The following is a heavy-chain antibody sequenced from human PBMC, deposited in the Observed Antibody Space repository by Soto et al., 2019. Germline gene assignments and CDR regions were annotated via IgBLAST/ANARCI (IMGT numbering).Heavy chain of an antibody. J-gene: IGHJ6*03. Sequence: QVQLVESGGGVVQPGRSLRLSCVASGFTLSSCGMHWVRQAPGKGLEWVAILWDDGSLEYYADSVKGRLTVSRDNSKNTLYVQMNSLRDEDTAVYYWARGAGSNHNHMDLWGRGTTVTVSS. CDR1: GFTLSSCG. V-gene: IGHV3-33*01. CDR2: LWDDGSLE. CDR3: ARGAGSNHNHMDL. D-gene: IGHD6-13*01.